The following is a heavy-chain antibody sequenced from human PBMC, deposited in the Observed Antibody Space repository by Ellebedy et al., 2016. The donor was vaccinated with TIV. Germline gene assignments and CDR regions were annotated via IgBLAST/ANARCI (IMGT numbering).Heavy chain of an antibody. CDR3: ARGSSGWMAIDD. V-gene: IGHV1-18*01. J-gene: IGHJ4*02. CDR2: ISAYNGNT. Sequence: AASVKVSCKAPGYTFTSYGLIWVRQAPGQGLEWMGWISAYNGNTNYAQKLQGRVTMTTNTSTSTAYMELRSLSSDDTAVYYCARGSSGWMAIDDWGQGTLVTVSS. CDR1: GYTFTSYG. D-gene: IGHD6-19*01.